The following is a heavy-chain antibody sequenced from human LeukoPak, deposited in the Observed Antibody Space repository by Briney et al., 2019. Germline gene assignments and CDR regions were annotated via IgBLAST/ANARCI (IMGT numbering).Heavy chain of an antibody. J-gene: IGHJ5*02. CDR3: AKGEAAFWSGYYTNYFDP. Sequence: SQTLSLTCTVSGGSISSGDYYWSWIRQPPGKGLEWIGYIYYSGSTNYNPSLKSRVTISIDTSKTQFSLKLSSVTAADTAVYYCAKGEAAFWSGYYTNYFDPWGQGTLVTVSS. CDR1: GGSISSGDYY. CDR2: IYYSGST. V-gene: IGHV4-30-4*01. D-gene: IGHD3-3*01.